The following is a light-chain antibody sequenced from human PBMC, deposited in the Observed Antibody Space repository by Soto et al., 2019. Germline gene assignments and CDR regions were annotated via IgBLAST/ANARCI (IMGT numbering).Light chain of an antibody. V-gene: IGKV3-15*01. CDR3: QQYHHWPPLT. Sequence: EIVMTQSPATLSVSPGERATLSCRASQSVGRNLAWYQQKPGQAPRLLIYGASTRATGIPARFSGSGSGTEFTLTISSLQSEDFAIYSCQQYHHWPPLTFGGGTKLEIK. CDR1: QSVGRN. CDR2: GAS. J-gene: IGKJ4*01.